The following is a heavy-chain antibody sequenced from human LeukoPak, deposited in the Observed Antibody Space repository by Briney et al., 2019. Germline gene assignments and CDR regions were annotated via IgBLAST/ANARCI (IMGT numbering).Heavy chain of an antibody. V-gene: IGHV3-30*18. Sequence: GRSLRLSCAASGFIFSSYGMHWVRQAPGKGLEWVAVISYDGSNKYYADSVKGRFTISRDNSKNTLYLQMNSLRAEDTAVYYCAKDDDVVVPAAISGPDYWGQGTLVTVSS. CDR1: GFIFSSYG. CDR2: ISYDGSNK. CDR3: AKDDDVVVPAAISGPDY. D-gene: IGHD2-2*01. J-gene: IGHJ4*02.